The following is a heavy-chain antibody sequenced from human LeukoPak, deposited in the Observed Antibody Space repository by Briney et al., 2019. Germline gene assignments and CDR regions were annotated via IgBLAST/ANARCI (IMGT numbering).Heavy chain of an antibody. V-gene: IGHV2-5*01. J-gene: IGHJ3*02. D-gene: IGHD3-22*01. Sequence: ESGPTLVNPTQTLTLTCTFSGFSLSTSGVGVGWIRQPPGKALEWLALIYWNDDKRYSPSLKSRLTITKDTSKNQVVLTMTNMDPVDTATYYCAHRPYFYDSSGYYGGGYAFDIWGQGTMVTVSS. CDR2: IYWNDDK. CDR1: GFSLSTSGVG. CDR3: AHRPYFYDSSGYYGGGYAFDI.